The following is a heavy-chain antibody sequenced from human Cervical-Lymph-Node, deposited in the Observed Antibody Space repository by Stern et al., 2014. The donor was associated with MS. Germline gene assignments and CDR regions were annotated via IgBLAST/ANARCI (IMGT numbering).Heavy chain of an antibody. CDR3: ARDGYGDYGGDY. CDR2: IRAYNGHT. D-gene: IGHD4-17*01. J-gene: IGHJ4*02. CDR1: GYTFIKYG. Sequence: QVQLVESGAEVKKPGASVKVSCKTSGYTFIKYGITWVRQAPGQGLEWMGWIRAYNGHTIYAQNLQDRVTMTTDTSTSIAYMEMRSLRSDDTAVYYCARDGYGDYGGDYWGQGTLVTVSS. V-gene: IGHV1-18*01.